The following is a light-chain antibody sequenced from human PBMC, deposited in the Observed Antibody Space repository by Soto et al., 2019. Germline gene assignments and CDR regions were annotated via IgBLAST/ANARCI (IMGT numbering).Light chain of an antibody. V-gene: IGKV1-5*03. CDR3: QQYERYST. J-gene: IGKJ1*01. CDR2: KAS. Sequence: DIQMTPSPSSLSASVGDRVTITCRASLPISNYLAWYQQKPGIAPKLLIHKASTLESGVPSRFSGSGFGTEFTLTISGLQPEDSATYYCQQYERYSTFGQGTKVDIK. CDR1: LPISNY.